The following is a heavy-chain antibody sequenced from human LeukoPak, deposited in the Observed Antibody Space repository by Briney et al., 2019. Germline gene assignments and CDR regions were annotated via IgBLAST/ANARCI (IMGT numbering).Heavy chain of an antibody. CDR3: ARSPGGYCSSTSCRRLAFDI. J-gene: IGHJ3*02. V-gene: IGHV3-7*01. CDR2: IKQDGSEK. CDR1: GFTFSSYW. D-gene: IGHD2-2*01. Sequence: GGSLRLSCAASGFTFSSYWMNWVRQAPGKGLEWVANIKQDGSEKYYVDSVKGRFTISRDNAKNSLYLQMNSLRAEDTAVYYCARSPGGYCSSTSCRRLAFDIWGQGTMVTVSS.